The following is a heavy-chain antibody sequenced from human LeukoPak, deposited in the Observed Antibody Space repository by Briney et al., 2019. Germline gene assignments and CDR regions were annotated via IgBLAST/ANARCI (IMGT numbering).Heavy chain of an antibody. V-gene: IGHV3-23*05. J-gene: IGHJ4*02. CDR2: VNSNDKP. CDR1: GFNFSNYA. D-gene: IGHD2-15*01. Sequence: PGGSLRLSCAASGFNFSNYAMTWVRQAPGKGLEWVSTVNSNDKPYYADSVKGRFTISRDNSKNTLYLQMNTLRVEDTALCYCAKARAAVVEAAINYWGQGILVTVSP. CDR3: AKARAAVVEAAINY.